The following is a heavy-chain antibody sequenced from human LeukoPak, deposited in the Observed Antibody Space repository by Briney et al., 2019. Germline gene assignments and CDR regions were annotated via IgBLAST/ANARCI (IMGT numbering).Heavy chain of an antibody. CDR1: GYTFTGYY. J-gene: IGHJ6*03. Sequence: ASVKVSCKASGYTFTGYYMHWVRQAPGQGLEWMGWINPNSGGTNYAQKFQGRVTMTRDTSISTAYMELSRLRSDDTAVYYCASRSIMVRGVMDYYYYMDVWGKGTTVTISS. V-gene: IGHV1-2*02. D-gene: IGHD3-10*01. CDR3: ASRSIMVRGVMDYYYYMDV. CDR2: INPNSGGT.